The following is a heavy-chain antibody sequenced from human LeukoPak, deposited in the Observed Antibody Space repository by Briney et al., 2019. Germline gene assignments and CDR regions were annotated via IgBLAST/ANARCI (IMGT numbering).Heavy chain of an antibody. J-gene: IGHJ4*02. CDR2: INTNTGNP. V-gene: IGHV7-4-1*02. CDR3: ASALFYYDSRGYYPFGY. D-gene: IGHD3-22*01. Sequence: ASVKVSCKASGYTLTSNAMNWVRQAPGQGLEWMGWINTNTGNPTYAQGFTGRFVFSLDTSVSTAYLHISSLEAEDTAVYYCASALFYYDSRGYYPFGYWGQGTLVTVSS. CDR1: GYTLTSNA.